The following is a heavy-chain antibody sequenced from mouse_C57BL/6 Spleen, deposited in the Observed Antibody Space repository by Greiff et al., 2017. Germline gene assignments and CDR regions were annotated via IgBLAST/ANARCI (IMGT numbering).Heavy chain of an antibody. CDR1: GFTFSSYG. CDR2: ISSGGSYT. J-gene: IGHJ3*01. D-gene: IGHD2-2*01. V-gene: IGHV5-6*02. CDR3: ARHGAMVTTPCFAY. Sequence: DVMLVESGGDLVKPGGSLKLSCAASGFTFSSYGMSWVRQTPDKRLEWVATISSGGSYTYYPDSVKGRFTISRDNAKNTLYLQLSSLKSEDTAMYYCARHGAMVTTPCFAYWGQGTLVTVSA.